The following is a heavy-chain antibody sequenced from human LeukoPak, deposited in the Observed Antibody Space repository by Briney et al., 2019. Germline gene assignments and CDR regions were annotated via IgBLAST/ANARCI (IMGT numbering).Heavy chain of an antibody. J-gene: IGHJ6*03. Sequence: GASVKVSCKTSGYTFTDSYIHWVRQAPGQGLEWMGRNNPNSGDSNYSQKFQGRVTMTRDTSISTAYMEMSRLTFDDTAVYYCARSARHCNNGVCFTDYYIDLWGKGTTVIVS. V-gene: IGHV1-2*06. D-gene: IGHD2-8*01. CDR3: ARSARHCNNGVCFTDYYIDL. CDR1: GYTFTDSY. CDR2: NNPNSGDS.